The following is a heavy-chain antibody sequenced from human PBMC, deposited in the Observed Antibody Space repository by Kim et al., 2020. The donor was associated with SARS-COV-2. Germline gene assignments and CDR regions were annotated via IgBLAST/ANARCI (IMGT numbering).Heavy chain of an antibody. CDR2: ITHSGVDT. V-gene: IGHV3-23*01. CDR1: GFTFSTYA. J-gene: IGHJ2*01. Sequence: GGSLRLSCAASGFTFSTYAMSWVRQAPGKGLEWVSAITHSGVDTHYADSVKGRFIISRDNSKNTLYLQMNNLRAEDTARYYCAKVRESTGGCFDLWGRG. D-gene: IGHD2-2*01. CDR3: AKVRESTGGCFDL.